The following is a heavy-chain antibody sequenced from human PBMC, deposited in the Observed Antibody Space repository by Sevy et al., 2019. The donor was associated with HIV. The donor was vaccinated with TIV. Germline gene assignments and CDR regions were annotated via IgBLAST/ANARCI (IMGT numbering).Heavy chain of an antibody. CDR3: ARISTGYSSGIDAFDI. CDR2: ISSSSSYI. D-gene: IGHD6-19*01. J-gene: IGHJ3*02. CDR1: GFTLSSYS. V-gene: IGHV3-21*01. Sequence: GVSLRLSCAASGFTLSSYSMNWVRQAPGKGLEWVSSISSSSSYIYYAYSVKGRFTISRDNAKNSLYLQMNSLRAEDTAVYYCARISTGYSSGIDAFDIWGQGSMVTVSS.